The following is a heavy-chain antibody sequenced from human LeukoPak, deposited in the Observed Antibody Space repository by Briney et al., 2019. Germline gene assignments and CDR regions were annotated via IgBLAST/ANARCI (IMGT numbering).Heavy chain of an antibody. D-gene: IGHD2-2*01. CDR3: AKVVPAATNYYYYYGMDV. CDR2: INHSGST. J-gene: IGHJ6*04. V-gene: IGHV4-34*01. CDR1: GGSFSGYY. Sequence: SETLSLTCAVHGGSFSGYYWSWIRQPPGKGLEWIGEINHSGSTNYNPSLKSRVTISVDTSKNQFSLKLSSVTAADTAVYYCAKVVPAATNYYYYYGMDVWGKGTTVTVSS.